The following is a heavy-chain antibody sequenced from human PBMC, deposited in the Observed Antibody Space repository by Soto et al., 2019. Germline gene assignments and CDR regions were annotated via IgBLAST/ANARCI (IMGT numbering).Heavy chain of an antibody. CDR2: ISGSGGST. CDR1: GFTFSSYA. Sequence: EVQLLESGGGLVQPGGSLRLSCAASGFTFSSYAMSWVRQAPGKGLEWVSAISGSGGSTYYADSVKGRFTISRDNSKNLLYLQMNSLRGEDTAVYYCAKADSIAAADPLDYYFYGMDVWGQGTTVTVSS. V-gene: IGHV3-23*01. D-gene: IGHD6-13*01. J-gene: IGHJ6*02. CDR3: AKADSIAAADPLDYYFYGMDV.